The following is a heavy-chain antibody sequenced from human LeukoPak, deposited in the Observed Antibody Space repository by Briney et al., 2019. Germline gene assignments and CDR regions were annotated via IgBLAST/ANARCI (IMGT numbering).Heavy chain of an antibody. J-gene: IGHJ6*02. CDR1: GFTFSNYG. CDR3: AKGGDRSGSLGGNGMDV. Sequence: GGSLRLSCAASGFTFSNYGMSWVRQARGKGPERVSGMRGGGSIEYADSVRGRFTISSDNSKNTLYLEMNSLRAEDTAVYYCAKGGDRSGSLGGNGMDVWGQGTTVTVSS. V-gene: IGHV3-23*01. D-gene: IGHD6-19*01. CDR2: MRGGGSI.